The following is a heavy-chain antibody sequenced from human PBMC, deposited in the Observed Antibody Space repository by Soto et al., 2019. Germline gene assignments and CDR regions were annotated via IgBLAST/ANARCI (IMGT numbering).Heavy chain of an antibody. CDR1: GFTFSSYT. CDR2: ISTGSTTI. J-gene: IGHJ6*02. V-gene: IGHV3-48*02. D-gene: IGHD1-26*01. Sequence: EVQLVESGGGLVQPGGSLRLSCAASGFTFSSYTMNWVRQAPGKGLEWVSHISTGSTTIYYADSVKGRFTISRDNAKNSLYLQMNSLRDEDTAVYYCATQQRSGGRVTFYYYGMDVWGPGATVTGSS. CDR3: ATQQRSGGRVTFYYYGMDV.